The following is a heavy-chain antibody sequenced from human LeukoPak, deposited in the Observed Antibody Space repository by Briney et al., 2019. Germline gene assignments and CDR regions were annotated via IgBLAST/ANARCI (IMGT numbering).Heavy chain of an antibody. CDR1: GGSISSGGYY. J-gene: IGHJ4*02. V-gene: IGHV4-31*03. D-gene: IGHD3-22*01. Sequence: SQTLSLTCTVSGGSISSGGYYWSWIRQHPGQGLEWIGYIYYSGSTYYNPSLKSRVTISVDTSKNQFSLNLSSVTAEDTAVYYCARVTSYYYNTSGDYYFDYWGQGTLVTVSS. CDR3: ARVTSYYYNTSGDYYFDY. CDR2: IYYSGST.